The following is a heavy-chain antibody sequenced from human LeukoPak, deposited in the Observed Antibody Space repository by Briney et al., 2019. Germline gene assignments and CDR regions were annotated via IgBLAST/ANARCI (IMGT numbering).Heavy chain of an antibody. CDR3: ARAGRTRITIFGFDP. Sequence: SQTLSLTCTVSGGSISSGSYYWSWIRQPAGKGLEWIGRIYTSGSTNYNPSLKGRVTISVDTSKNQFSLKLSSVTAADTAVYYCARAGRTRITIFGFDPWGQGTLVTVSS. D-gene: IGHD3-3*01. V-gene: IGHV4-61*02. CDR2: IYTSGST. CDR1: GGSISSGSYY. J-gene: IGHJ5*02.